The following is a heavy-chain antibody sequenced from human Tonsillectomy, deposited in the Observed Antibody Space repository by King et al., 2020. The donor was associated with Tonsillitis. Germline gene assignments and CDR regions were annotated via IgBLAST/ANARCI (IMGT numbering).Heavy chain of an antibody. V-gene: IGHV4-39*01. CDR1: GGSISSSSYY. CDR3: AKRGFGAIYGSFDV. J-gene: IGHJ4*02. CDR2: IHDSGST. D-gene: IGHD2/OR15-2a*01. Sequence: QLQESGPGLVKPSETLSLTCTVSGGSISSSSYYWGWIRQPPGKGLEWIGSIHDSGSTNYSPSLQSRITISVDTSKNQFSLDLSSVTAADTAVYFCAKRGFGAIYGSFDVWGQGTLVTVSS.